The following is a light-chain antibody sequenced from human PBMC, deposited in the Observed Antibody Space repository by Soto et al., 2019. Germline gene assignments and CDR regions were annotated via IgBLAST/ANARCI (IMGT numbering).Light chain of an antibody. Sequence: DIQMTQSPSSLSVSLGDRVTITCRASQNIDSYLNWYQQKPGKAPKLLIYAASSLQSGVPSGFSGSGSGTDFTLTISSLQPEDFATYYCQQSYTTLYTFGQGTKLEIK. V-gene: IGKV1-39*01. J-gene: IGKJ2*01. CDR3: QQSYTTLYT. CDR1: QNIDSY. CDR2: AAS.